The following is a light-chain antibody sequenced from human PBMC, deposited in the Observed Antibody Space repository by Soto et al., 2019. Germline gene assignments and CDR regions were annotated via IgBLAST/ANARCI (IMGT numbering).Light chain of an antibody. CDR1: QSLLHSNGYNY. CDR2: LTS. J-gene: IGKJ3*01. Sequence: DIVMTQSPLSLPVSPGEPASISCRSSQSLLHSNGYNYLDWYLQKPGQSPQLLIYLTSICASGVPVRFSGSGSDTDYTLKSSRVDAEDVGVYCCMQSRQTPPFTFGPWTKVEIK. V-gene: IGKV2-28*01. CDR3: MQSRQTPPFT.